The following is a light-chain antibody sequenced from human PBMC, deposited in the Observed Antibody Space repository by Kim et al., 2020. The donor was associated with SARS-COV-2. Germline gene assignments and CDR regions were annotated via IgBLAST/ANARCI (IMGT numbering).Light chain of an antibody. J-gene: IGLJ1*01. CDR2: DNN. V-gene: IGLV1-51*01. CDR1: SCNIGIIH. CDR3: GTWDNSLINCV. Sequence: QKVPISCSGSSCNIGIIHVSWYQQLPGTAPKLLIYDNNKRPSGIPDRFSGSKSGPSATLGITDLQTGDEADYYCGTWDNSLINCVFGTGTKVTVL.